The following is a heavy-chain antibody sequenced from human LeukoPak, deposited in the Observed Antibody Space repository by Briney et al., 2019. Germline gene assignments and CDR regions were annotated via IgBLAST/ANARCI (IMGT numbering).Heavy chain of an antibody. CDR2: IHRSGSA. CDR3: ARVTASGRAGYHYTYYYYGMDV. D-gene: IGHD5-12*01. J-gene: IGHJ6*04. CDR1: DGAFSDYY. Sequence: SETLSLTCAVPDGAFSDYYWSWIRQPPGKGLEWIGEIHRSGSAKYNPSLKSRVTISVDTSKNQFSLKLRSVTAADTAVYYCARVTASGRAGYHYTYYYYGMDVWGKGTTVTVSS. V-gene: IGHV4-34*01.